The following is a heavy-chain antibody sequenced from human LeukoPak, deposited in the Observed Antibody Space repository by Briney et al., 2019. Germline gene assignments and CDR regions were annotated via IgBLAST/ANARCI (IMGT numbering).Heavy chain of an antibody. J-gene: IGHJ4*02. Sequence: GGSLRLSCAASGFTFSSYGMSWVRQAPGKGLEWVSAISGSGGSTYYADSVKGRFTISRDNSKNTLYLQMNSLRAEDTAVYYCAKEGTYYYGSGSYSDYWGQGTLVTVSS. CDR3: AKEGTYYYGSGSYSDY. CDR1: GFTFSSYG. CDR2: ISGSGGST. D-gene: IGHD3-10*01. V-gene: IGHV3-23*01.